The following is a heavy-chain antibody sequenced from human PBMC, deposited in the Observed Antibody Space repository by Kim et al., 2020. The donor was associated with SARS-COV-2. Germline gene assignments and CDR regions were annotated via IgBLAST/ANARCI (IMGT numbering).Heavy chain of an antibody. J-gene: IGHJ3*02. Sequence: SETLSLTCTVSGGSISSSSYYWGWIRQPPGKGLEWIGSIYYSGSTYYNPSLKSRVTISVDTSKNQFSLKLSSVTAADTAVYYCARHLREGGPPWYDYVWGSTRLPDPHDAFDIWGQGTMVTVSS. V-gene: IGHV4-39*01. D-gene: IGHD3-16*01. CDR3: ARHLREGGPPWYDYVWGSTRLPDPHDAFDI. CDR2: IYYSGST. CDR1: GGSISSSSYY.